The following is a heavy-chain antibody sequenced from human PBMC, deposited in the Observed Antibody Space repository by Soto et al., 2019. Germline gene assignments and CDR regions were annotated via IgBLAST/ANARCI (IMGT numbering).Heavy chain of an antibody. J-gene: IGHJ4*02. CDR2: IYYSGST. V-gene: IGHV4-61*01. CDR3: ARSGSGSGWL. D-gene: IGHD6-19*01. CDR1: GGSVSSGRFY. Sequence: QVQLQESGPGLVKPSETLSLTCNVSGGSVSSGRFYWSWIRQPPGKGLEWIGYIYYSGSTKYNPSLRSRVTISVDTSKNQFSLKLTSVTAADTAVYYCARSGSGSGWLGGQGTLVTVSS.